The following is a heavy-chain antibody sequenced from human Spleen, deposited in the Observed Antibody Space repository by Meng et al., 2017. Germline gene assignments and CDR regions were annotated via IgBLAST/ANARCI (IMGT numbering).Heavy chain of an antibody. CDR1: GGSISSNNW. D-gene: IGHD4-11*01. J-gene: IGHJ4*02. CDR3: ARGPTTMAHDFDY. CDR2: IYHSGST. Sequence: GQTKGSGPGLGHLPGPLSLTWAVSGGSISSNNWWSWVRQPPGKGLGGIGEIYHSGSTNYNPSLESRATISVDTSQNNLSLKLSSVTAADSAVYYCARGPTTMAHDFDYWGQGTLVTVSS. V-gene: IGHV4-4*03.